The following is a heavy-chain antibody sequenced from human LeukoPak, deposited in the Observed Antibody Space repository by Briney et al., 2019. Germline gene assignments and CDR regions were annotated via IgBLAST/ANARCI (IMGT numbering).Heavy chain of an antibody. D-gene: IGHD2-2*01. CDR2: IRYDGGDK. J-gene: IGHJ5*02. Sequence: GGSLRLSCAASGFTFSNAWMSWVRQAPGKGLEWVAFIRYDGGDKYYADSVKGRFTISRDDSKNTLYLQMNSLRAEDTAVYYCAKNRLRVPAAMGWFDPWGQGTLVTVSS. V-gene: IGHV3-30*02. CDR1: GFTFSNAW. CDR3: AKNRLRVPAAMGWFDP.